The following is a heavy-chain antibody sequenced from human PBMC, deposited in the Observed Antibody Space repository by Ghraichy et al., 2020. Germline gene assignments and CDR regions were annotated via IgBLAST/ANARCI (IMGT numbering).Heavy chain of an antibody. CDR1: GGSISSSTYF. J-gene: IGHJ5*02. V-gene: IGHV4-39*01. CDR3: ARPYISSRNWFDP. CDR2: LYNTENT. D-gene: IGHD6-13*01. Sequence: SETLSLTCTVSGGSISSSTYFWAWIRQPPGKGLEWIGSLYNTENTYYNPSLKSRVTISADTSQNQFSLKLSSVTAADTAVYYCARPYISSRNWFDPWGPGTLVTVSS.